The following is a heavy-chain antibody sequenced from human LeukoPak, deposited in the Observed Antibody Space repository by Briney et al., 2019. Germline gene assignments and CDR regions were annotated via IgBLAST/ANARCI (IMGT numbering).Heavy chain of an antibody. CDR3: ARLKDDVTKLDY. D-gene: IGHD2-8*01. CDR2: IDQDGSER. V-gene: IGHV3-7*01. Sequence: GGSLRLSCAASGFTFNAYWMSWVRQAPGEGLEWVASIDQDGSERHYVDSVQGRFTISRDNTKNSLFLQMNSLRAEDTAVYYCARLKDDVTKLDYWGQGTLVTVSS. CDR1: GFTFNAYW. J-gene: IGHJ4*02.